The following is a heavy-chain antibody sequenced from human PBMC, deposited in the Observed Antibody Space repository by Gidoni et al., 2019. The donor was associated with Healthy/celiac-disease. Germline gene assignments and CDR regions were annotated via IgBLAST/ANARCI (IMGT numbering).Heavy chain of an antibody. CDR1: GFTFDDYA. CDR3: AKDIGTVAGHSYYYYGMDV. J-gene: IGHJ6*02. CDR2: ISWNSGSI. D-gene: IGHD6-19*01. V-gene: IGHV3-9*01. Sequence: EVQLVESGGGLVQPGRSLRLSCAASGFTFDDYAMHWVRQAPGKGLEWISGISWNSGSIGYADSVKGRFTISRDNAKNSLYLQMNSLRAEDTALYYCAKDIGTVAGHSYYYYGMDVWGQGTTVTVSS.